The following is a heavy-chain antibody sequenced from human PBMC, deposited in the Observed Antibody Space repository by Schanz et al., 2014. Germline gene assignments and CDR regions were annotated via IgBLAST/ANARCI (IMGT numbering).Heavy chain of an antibody. J-gene: IGHJ4*02. CDR2: VRNRRNSDII. CDR3: FSMHYGNSVY. V-gene: IGHV3-72*01. Sequence: EVQLVESGGGFVQPGGSLRLSCAASGFTFSSYWMHWVRQAPGKGLEWLGRVRNRRNSDIIEYAASVEGRFTISRDESKNSVYLQMNSLQTDDTAVYYCFSMHYGNSVYWGQGTLVTVSS. D-gene: IGHD1-7*01. CDR1: GFTFSSYW.